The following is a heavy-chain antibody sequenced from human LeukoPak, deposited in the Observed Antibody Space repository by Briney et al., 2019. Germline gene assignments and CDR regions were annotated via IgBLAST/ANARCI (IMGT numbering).Heavy chain of an antibody. CDR2: INPNSGGT. Sequence: ASVKVSCKASGYTFTGYYMHWVRQAPGQGLEWMGWINPNSGGTNYAQKFQGRVTMTRDTSISTAYMELSGLRSDDTAVYYCARSPLWFGELYSDYWGQGTLVTVSS. CDR1: GYTFTGYY. D-gene: IGHD3-10*01. V-gene: IGHV1-2*02. CDR3: ARSPLWFGELYSDY. J-gene: IGHJ4*02.